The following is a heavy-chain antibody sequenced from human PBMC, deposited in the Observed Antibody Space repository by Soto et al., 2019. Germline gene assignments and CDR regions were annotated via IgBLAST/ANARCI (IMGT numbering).Heavy chain of an antibody. CDR1: GLTSSGIE. V-gene: IGHV3-48*03. J-gene: IGHJ6*02. D-gene: IGHD2-21*02. CDR2: ISASGDTV. Sequence: EVRLEESGGGFVQPGGALRLSCVFSGLTSSGIELNWVRQAAGKGLEWLSYISASGDTVDYIDSVRGRFTVSRDNAKQSLFLQMSALRVEDTAVYYCAGLSVTGGVDVWGQGTTVTVSS. CDR3: AGLSVTGGVDV.